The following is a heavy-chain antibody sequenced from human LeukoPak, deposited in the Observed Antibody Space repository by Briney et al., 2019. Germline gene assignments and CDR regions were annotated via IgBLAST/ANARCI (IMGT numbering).Heavy chain of an antibody. CDR3: ARHSEGATRFDY. D-gene: IGHD1-26*01. V-gene: IGHV4-34*01. CDR2: INHSGST. J-gene: IGHJ4*02. CDR1: GGSFSRYS. Sequence: SETLSLTCAVYGGSFSRYSWSWIRQPPGKGLEWIGEINHSGSTYYNPSLKSRVTISVDTSENQFSLKLSSVTAADTAVFYCARHSEGATRFDYWGQGTLVTVSS.